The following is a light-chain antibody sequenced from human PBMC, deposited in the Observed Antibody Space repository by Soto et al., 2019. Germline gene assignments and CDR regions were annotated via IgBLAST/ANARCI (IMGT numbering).Light chain of an antibody. V-gene: IGKV3-15*01. CDR1: QNVKTR. CDR3: QQYDEWPLT. J-gene: IGKJ4*01. CDR2: DAF. Sequence: EKVMTQSPATLSVSPGERATLSCRASQNVKTRLAWYQQKPGQAPRLLIYDAFTRATGIPARFSGSASGTEFTLTISSLQSDDLAVYYCQQYDEWPLTFGGGTKVDIK.